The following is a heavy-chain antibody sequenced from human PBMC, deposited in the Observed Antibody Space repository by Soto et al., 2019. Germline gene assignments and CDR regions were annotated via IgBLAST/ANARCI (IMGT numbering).Heavy chain of an antibody. J-gene: IGHJ6*02. CDR3: AGGRIVVVGSRAYYGMDV. D-gene: IGHD3-22*01. CDR2: IIPVFGLV. CDR1: GGTPSNSA. Sequence: QVHLLLQSGAEVKKPGSSVKVSCKASGGTPSNSAISWVRQAPGQGLEWMGGIIPVFGLVKYGQNFQGRVTITADDSTNTAYMELSSLRPEDTAVYYCAGGRIVVVGSRAYYGMDVWGQGTTVTVSS. V-gene: IGHV1-69*01.